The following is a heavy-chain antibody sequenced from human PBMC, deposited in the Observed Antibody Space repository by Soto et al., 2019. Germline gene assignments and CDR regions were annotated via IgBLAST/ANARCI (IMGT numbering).Heavy chain of an antibody. CDR2: ISSSDKTI. CDR3: ARDRMAPIVVVSHGMDV. CDR1: GFSFSSYE. J-gene: IGHJ6*02. Sequence: GGSLSLSCAASGFSFSSYEMNWVRQAPGKGLEWVSYISSSDKTIYYADSVRGRFTISRDNAKNSLYLQMNSLRADDTAVYYCARDRMAPIVVVSHGMDVWGQGTTVTVSS. V-gene: IGHV3-48*03. D-gene: IGHD2-15*01.